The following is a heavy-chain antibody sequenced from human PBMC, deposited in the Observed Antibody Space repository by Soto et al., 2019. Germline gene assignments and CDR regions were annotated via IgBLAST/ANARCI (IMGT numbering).Heavy chain of an antibody. D-gene: IGHD6-19*01. J-gene: IGHJ4*02. CDR2: INSDGSST. V-gene: IGHV3-74*01. Sequence: GGSLRLSCAASGFTFSSYWMHWVRQAPGKGLVWVSRINSDGSSTSYADSVKGRFTISRDNAKNTLYLQMNSLRAEDTAVYYCARDVAQYSSGWYVDYWGQGTLVTVSS. CDR3: ARDVAQYSSGWYVDY. CDR1: GFTFSSYW.